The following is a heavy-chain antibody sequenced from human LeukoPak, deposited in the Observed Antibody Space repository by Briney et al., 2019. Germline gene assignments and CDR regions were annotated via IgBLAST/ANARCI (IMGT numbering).Heavy chain of an antibody. CDR2: INPSGGST. V-gene: IGHV1-46*01. D-gene: IGHD2-2*01. Sequence: ASVKVSCKASGYTFTSYYMHWVRQAPGQGLEWMGVINPSGGSTSYAQKFQGKVTMTRDTSTSTVYMELSSLRSEDTAVYYCARDRVRIVVVPAANNWFDPWGQGTLVTVSS. J-gene: IGHJ5*02. CDR1: GYTFTSYY. CDR3: ARDRVRIVVVPAANNWFDP.